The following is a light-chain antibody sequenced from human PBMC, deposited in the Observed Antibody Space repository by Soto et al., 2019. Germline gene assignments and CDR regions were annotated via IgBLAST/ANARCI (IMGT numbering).Light chain of an antibody. CDR1: SSDVGGYDF. CDR2: DVS. Sequence: QSALAQPASVSGSPGQSITISCTGTSSDVGGYDFVSWYQQHPGKAPKLIIYDVSHRPSGVSDRFSGSKSGNTVSLTISGLQAEDEADYYCSSYATGSSAVFGGGTQLTVL. J-gene: IGLJ7*01. V-gene: IGLV2-14*01. CDR3: SSYATGSSAV.